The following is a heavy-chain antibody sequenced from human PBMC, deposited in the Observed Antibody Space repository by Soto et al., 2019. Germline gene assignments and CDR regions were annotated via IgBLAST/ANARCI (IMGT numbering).Heavy chain of an antibody. D-gene: IGHD3-10*01. J-gene: IGHJ4*02. CDR3: ARGRYGAY. CDR2: ISAHHGNT. Sequence: QVHLVQSGAEVKKPGASVKVSCKASGYTFTSYGITWVRQAPGQGLEWMGWISAHHGNTDYAQKLQGRVIVTRDTSTRTADMARRSRSSGGTAVYYCARGRYGAYWGQGAVVTASS. V-gene: IGHV1-18*01. CDR1: GYTFTSYG.